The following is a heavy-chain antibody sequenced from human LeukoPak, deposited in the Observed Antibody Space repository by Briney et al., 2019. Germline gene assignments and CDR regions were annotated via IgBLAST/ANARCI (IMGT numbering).Heavy chain of an antibody. CDR3: ASTGSWSIAARWYYYYMDV. V-gene: IGHV3-23*01. J-gene: IGHJ6*03. CDR2: ISGSGGST. CDR1: GFTFSSYA. Sequence: GGSLRLSCAASGFTFSSYAMSWVRQAPGKGLEWVSAISGSGGSTYYADSVKGRFTISRDNSKNTLYLQMNSLRSEDTAVYYCASTGSWSIAARWYYYYMDVWGKGTTVTVSS. D-gene: IGHD6-6*01.